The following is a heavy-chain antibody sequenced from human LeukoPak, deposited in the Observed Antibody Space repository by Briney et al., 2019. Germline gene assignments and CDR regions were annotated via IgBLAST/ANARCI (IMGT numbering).Heavy chain of an antibody. CDR1: GGSISSSSYY. CDR2: IYYSAST. CDR3: ARLGELLGLVSAY. J-gene: IGHJ4*02. Sequence: SETLSLTRTVSGGSISSSSYYWGWIRQPPGKGLEWVGSIYYSASTYYNPSLKSRVTISLHTPKNQFSLKLRSVTAADTAVYYCARLGELLGLVSAYWGQGTLVTVSS. D-gene: IGHD1-26*01. V-gene: IGHV4-39*01.